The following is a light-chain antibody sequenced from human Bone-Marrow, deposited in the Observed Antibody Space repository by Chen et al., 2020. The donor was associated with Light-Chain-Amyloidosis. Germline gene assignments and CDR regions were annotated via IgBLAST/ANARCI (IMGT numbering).Light chain of an antibody. CDR1: DLPTEY. V-gene: IGLV3-25*03. CDR3: QSADSSGSEEVI. Sequence: SYELTQPPSVSVSPGQPARITCSGDDLPTEYAYWYQQKPGLAPVLVIHRDTERPSGISERFAGSSAGTTATLTNSGVQGEDEADYHCQSADSSGSEEVIFGGGTKLTVL. J-gene: IGLJ2*01. CDR2: RDT.